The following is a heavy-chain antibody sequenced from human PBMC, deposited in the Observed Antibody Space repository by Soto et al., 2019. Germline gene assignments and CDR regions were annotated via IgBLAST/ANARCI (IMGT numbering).Heavy chain of an antibody. J-gene: IGHJ4*02. CDR3: ARTMAAGVFGY. CDR1: SFTFSTFW. CDR2: IKQDGSEK. V-gene: IGHV3-7*01. Sequence: GGSLRLSCAASSFTFSTFWMSWVRQAPGKGLEWVAKIKQDGSEKYYVDSVKGRFTISRDNAKSSLYLQMNSLRAEDTAVYYCARTMAAGVFGYWGQGTLVTVSS. D-gene: IGHD3-10*01.